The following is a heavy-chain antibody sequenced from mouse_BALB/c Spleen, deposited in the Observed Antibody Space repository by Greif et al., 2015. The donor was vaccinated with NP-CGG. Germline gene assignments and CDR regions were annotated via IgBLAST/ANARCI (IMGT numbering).Heavy chain of an antibody. CDR2: ISGGGSYT. Sequence: DVMLVESGGGLVKPGGSLKLSCAASGFTFSSYGMSWVRQTPEKRLEWVATISGGGSYTYYPDSVKGRFTISRDNAKNNLYLQMSSLRSEDTALYYCARHTDGYFFAYWGQGTLVTVSA. CDR1: GFTFSSYG. D-gene: IGHD2-3*01. J-gene: IGHJ3*01. CDR3: ARHTDGYFFAY. V-gene: IGHV5-9-2*01.